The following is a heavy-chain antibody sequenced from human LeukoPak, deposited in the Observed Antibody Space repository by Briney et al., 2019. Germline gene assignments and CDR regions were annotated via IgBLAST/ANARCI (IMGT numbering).Heavy chain of an antibody. D-gene: IGHD6-13*01. J-gene: IGHJ5*02. Sequence: GASVKVSCKASRYIFTSYDVNWVRQVAGQGLEWMGWINPNSGNTGYAQKFQGRVTITRNTSITTSYMELSNLRSEDTAVYYCARVWQQLEGNWFDPWGQGTLVTVSS. CDR2: INPNSGNT. CDR3: ARVWQQLEGNWFDP. V-gene: IGHV1-8*03. CDR1: RYIFTSYD.